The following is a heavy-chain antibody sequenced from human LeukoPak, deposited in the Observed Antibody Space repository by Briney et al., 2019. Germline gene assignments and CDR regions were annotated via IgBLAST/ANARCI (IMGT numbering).Heavy chain of an antibody. Sequence: GGSLTLSRAASGLTFSSYGMHWVRQAPGKGLEWVAVIWYDGSNTYTADSVKGRFTISRDNSKNTLYLQMNSLRAEDTAVYYCARERGGGSFDYWGQGTLVTVSS. D-gene: IGHD3-16*01. CDR2: IWYDGSNT. CDR3: ARERGGGSFDY. V-gene: IGHV3-33*01. J-gene: IGHJ4*02. CDR1: GLTFSSYG.